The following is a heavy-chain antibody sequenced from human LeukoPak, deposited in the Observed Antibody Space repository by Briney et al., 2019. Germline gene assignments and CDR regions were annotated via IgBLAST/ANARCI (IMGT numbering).Heavy chain of an antibody. CDR2: INPSGGST. J-gene: IGHJ4*02. CDR3: ASSLGYCSSTSCPPFDY. CDR1: GYTFTSYY. V-gene: IGHV1-46*03. D-gene: IGHD2-2*01. Sequence: ASVKVSCKASGYTFTSYYMHWVRQAPGQGLEWMGIINPSGGSTSYAQKLQGRVTMTRDTSTSTVYMELSSLRSEDTAVYYSASSLGYCSSTSCPPFDYWGQGTLVTVSS.